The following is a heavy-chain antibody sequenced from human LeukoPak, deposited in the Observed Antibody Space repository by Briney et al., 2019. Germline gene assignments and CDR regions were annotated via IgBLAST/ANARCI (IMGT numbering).Heavy chain of an antibody. D-gene: IGHD5-12*01. Sequence: ASVKVSCKASGGTFSSYAISWVRQAPGQGLEWMGGIIPIFGTANYAQKFQGRVTITTDESTSTAYMELSSLRSEDTAVYYCAREEDDSGYDSFDYWGQGTLVTVSS. CDR1: GGTFSSYA. V-gene: IGHV1-69*05. J-gene: IGHJ4*02. CDR2: IIPIFGTA. CDR3: AREEDDSGYDSFDY.